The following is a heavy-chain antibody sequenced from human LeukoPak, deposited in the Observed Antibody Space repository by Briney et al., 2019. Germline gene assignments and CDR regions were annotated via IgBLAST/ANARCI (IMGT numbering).Heavy chain of an antibody. D-gene: IGHD6-6*01. J-gene: IGHJ4*02. CDR2: IYHHGSY. CDR3: ARANEYSSSVPFDY. V-gene: IGHV4-38-2*01. Sequence: SETLSHTCVFSRYSIISAFYWGWIRQPPGKGLEWIGSIYHHGSYYYSPSLKSRVTISVDTYKNQFSLKLSSVTDADTAVYYCARANEYSSSVPFDYWGQGTLVTVSS. CDR1: RYSIISAFY.